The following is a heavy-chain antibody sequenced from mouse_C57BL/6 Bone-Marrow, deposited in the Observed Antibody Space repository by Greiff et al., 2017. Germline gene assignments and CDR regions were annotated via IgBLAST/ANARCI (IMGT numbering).Heavy chain of an antibody. Sequence: QVQLKQSGPELVKPGASVKISCKASGYTFTDYYINWVKQRPGQGLEWIGWIFPGSGSTYYNEKFKGKATLTVDKSSSTAYMLLSSLTSEDSAVYFCARSGYYDYDGYVDYWGQGTTLTVSS. D-gene: IGHD2-4*01. CDR3: ARSGYYDYDGYVDY. J-gene: IGHJ2*01. V-gene: IGHV1-75*01. CDR2: IFPGSGST. CDR1: GYTFTDYY.